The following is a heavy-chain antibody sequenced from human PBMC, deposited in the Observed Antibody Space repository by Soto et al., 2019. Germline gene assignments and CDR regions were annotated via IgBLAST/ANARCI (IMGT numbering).Heavy chain of an antibody. D-gene: IGHD3-22*01. CDR3: ARYYDTSNRPYFHH. CDR2: IYYSGAT. CDR1: GGSISSTTYY. V-gene: IGHV4-39*01. Sequence: SETLSLTCAVSGGSISSTTYYWAWIRQPPGKGLEWVATIYYSGATYYNPSLKSRPTISIDTSKNQFSLRLSSVTAADTAMYYCARYYDTSNRPYFHHWGQGTRVTVSS. J-gene: IGHJ1*01.